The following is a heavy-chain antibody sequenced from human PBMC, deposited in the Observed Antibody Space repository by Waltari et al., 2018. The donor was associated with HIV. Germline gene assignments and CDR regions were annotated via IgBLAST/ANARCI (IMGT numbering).Heavy chain of an antibody. Sequence: QVQLVQSGAEVKKPGASVKVSCKASGYTFTSYGISWVRQAPGQGLLWMGWINPYNGNTNYAQKFQDRITMTTDPSSSTAYMEVRSLRFDDTAVYYCVRDPEYSNSIWFDPWGQGTLVTVSS. CDR3: VRDPEYSNSIWFDP. D-gene: IGHD6-6*01. J-gene: IGHJ5*02. CDR2: INPYNGNT. CDR1: GYTFTSYG. V-gene: IGHV1-18*04.